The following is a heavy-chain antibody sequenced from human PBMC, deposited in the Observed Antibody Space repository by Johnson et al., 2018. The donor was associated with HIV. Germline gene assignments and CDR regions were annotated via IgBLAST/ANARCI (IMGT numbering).Heavy chain of an antibody. J-gene: IGHJ3*01. D-gene: IGHD4-17*01. CDR2: TWFDGSNK. Sequence: QVQLVESGGGVVQPGRSLRLSCAASGFTFSNYGIHWVRQAPGKGLEWVASTWFDGSNKYYAASVMGRFTIPRANSKNQVSLQLNSLILEDTAMAYCARGYGDYSDFFDVWGQGTMVTVSS. V-gene: IGHV3-33*01. CDR1: GFTFSNYG. CDR3: ARGYGDYSDFFDV.